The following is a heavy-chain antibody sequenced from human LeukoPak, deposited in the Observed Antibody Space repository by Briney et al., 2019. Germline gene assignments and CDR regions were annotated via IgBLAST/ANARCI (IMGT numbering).Heavy chain of an antibody. V-gene: IGHV4-39*07. J-gene: IGHJ3*02. Sequence: SQTLSLTCTVSGGSISSSSSYWGWIRQPPGKGLEWIGSIYYSGSTYYNPSLKSRVTISVDTSKNQFSLKLSSVTAADTAVYYCARGGPIWFGESSDAFDIWGQGTMVTVSS. CDR1: GGSISSSSSY. CDR3: ARGGPIWFGESSDAFDI. CDR2: IYYSGST. D-gene: IGHD3-10*01.